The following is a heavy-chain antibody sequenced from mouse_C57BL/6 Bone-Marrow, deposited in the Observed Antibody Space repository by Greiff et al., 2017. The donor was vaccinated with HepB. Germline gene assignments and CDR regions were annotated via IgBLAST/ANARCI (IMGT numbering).Heavy chain of an antibody. Sequence: VQLQQSGAELVRPGSSVKLSCKASGYTFTSYWMDWVKQRPGQGLEWIGNIYPSDSETHYNQKFKDKATLTVDKSSSTAYMELRSLTSEDSAVYYCTPTAAAMDYWGQGTSVTVSS. V-gene: IGHV1-61*01. J-gene: IGHJ4*01. CDR2: IYPSDSET. CDR3: TPTAAAMDY. CDR1: GYTFTSYW. D-gene: IGHD1-2*01.